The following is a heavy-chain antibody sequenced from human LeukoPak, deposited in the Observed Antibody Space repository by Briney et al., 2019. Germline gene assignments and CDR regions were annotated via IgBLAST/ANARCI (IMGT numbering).Heavy chain of an antibody. J-gene: IGHJ4*02. CDR2: INRSGST. V-gene: IGHV4-34*01. CDR1: GGSFSGYY. Sequence: SETLSLTCAVYGGSFSGYYWSWIRQPPGKGLEWIGEINRSGSTNYNPSLKSRVTISVDTSKNQFSLKLSSVTAADTAVYYCARGRIAMVRGVIGPFDYWGQGTLVTVSS. CDR3: ARGRIAMVRGVIGPFDY. D-gene: IGHD3-10*01.